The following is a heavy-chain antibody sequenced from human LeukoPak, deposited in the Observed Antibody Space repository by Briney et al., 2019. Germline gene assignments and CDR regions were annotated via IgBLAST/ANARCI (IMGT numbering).Heavy chain of an antibody. CDR2: INHSGST. V-gene: IGHV4-34*01. Sequence: PSETLSLTCAVYGGSFSGYYWSWIRQPPGKGLEWIGEINHSGSTNYNPSLKSRVTISVDTSKNQFSLKLSSVTAAVTAVYYCARGEGSSWYNMGYWGQGTLVTVSS. CDR1: GGSFSGYY. J-gene: IGHJ4*02. CDR3: ARGEGSSWYNMGY. D-gene: IGHD6-13*01.